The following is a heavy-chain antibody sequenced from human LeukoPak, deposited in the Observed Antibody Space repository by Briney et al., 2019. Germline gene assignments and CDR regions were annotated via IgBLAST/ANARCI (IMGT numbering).Heavy chain of an antibody. J-gene: IGHJ4*02. CDR3: AAQTTVTPLGEEFDY. Sequence: SVKVSCKAAGFTFTSSAMQWVRQARGQRLEWIGWIVVGSGNTNYAQKFQERVTITRDMSTSTAYMELSSLRSEDTAVYYCAAQTTVTPLGEEFDYWGQGTLVTVSS. D-gene: IGHD4-17*01. CDR1: GFTFTSSA. V-gene: IGHV1-58*02. CDR2: IVVGSGNT.